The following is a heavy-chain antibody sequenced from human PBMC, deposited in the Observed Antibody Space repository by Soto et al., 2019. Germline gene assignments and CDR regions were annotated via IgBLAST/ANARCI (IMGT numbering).Heavy chain of an antibody. Sequence: QLRLQESGPGLVKPSETLSLTCSVSGGSVSYNSYYWGWIRQPPGKGLEWVGGIFYTGTTYYNPSLKDRISISVDTSKNSFSLNLTSVTAADTAVYFCARLVVVAPVANVWGQGALVTVSS. J-gene: IGHJ4*02. CDR3: ARLVVVAPVANV. D-gene: IGHD2-21*01. V-gene: IGHV4-39*01. CDR2: IFYTGTT. CDR1: GGSVSYNSYY.